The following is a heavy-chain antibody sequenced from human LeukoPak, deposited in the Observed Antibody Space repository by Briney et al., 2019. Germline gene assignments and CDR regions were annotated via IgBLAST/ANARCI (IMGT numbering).Heavy chain of an antibody. CDR3: ARDVPHNWFDT. CDR2: INSDGSGA. CDR1: GITFGNNW. J-gene: IGHJ5*02. Sequence: PGGSLRLSCAASGITFGNNWMHWVRQAPGKGLVWISRINSDGSGAIYADSVKGRFTVSRDNARNTLYLQMNSLRAEDTAVYYCARDVPHNWFDTWGQGTLVTVSS. V-gene: IGHV3-74*01.